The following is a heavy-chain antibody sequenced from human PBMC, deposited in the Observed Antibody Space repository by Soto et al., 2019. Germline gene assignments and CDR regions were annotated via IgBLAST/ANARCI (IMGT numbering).Heavy chain of an antibody. Sequence: ASVKVSCKASGYTFTSYYMHWVRQAPGQGLEWMGIINPSGGSASYAQRFQGRVTMTRDTSTSTVYMELSSLRSEDTAVYYCARETAPITFGVMSAFDIWGQGTMVTVSS. CDR3: ARETAPITFGVMSAFDI. CDR1: GYTFTSYY. V-gene: IGHV1-46*01. CDR2: INPSGGSA. J-gene: IGHJ3*02. D-gene: IGHD3-16*01.